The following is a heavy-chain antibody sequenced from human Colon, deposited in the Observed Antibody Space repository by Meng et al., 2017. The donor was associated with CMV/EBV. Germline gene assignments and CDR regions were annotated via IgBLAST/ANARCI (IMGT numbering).Heavy chain of an antibody. CDR3: ARGGGRFGSGVRLFDL. CDR2: MYPDSGQT. Sequence: SGYTFTSFDGNWVRQASGQGLEWMGWMYPDSGQTGYAEKFEGRITMTRDPSTSTAYMELSSLRSDDTAVYYCARGGGRFGSGVRLFDLWGRGTLVTVSS. CDR1: GYTFTSFD. V-gene: IGHV1-8*01. J-gene: IGHJ2*01. D-gene: IGHD6-19*01.